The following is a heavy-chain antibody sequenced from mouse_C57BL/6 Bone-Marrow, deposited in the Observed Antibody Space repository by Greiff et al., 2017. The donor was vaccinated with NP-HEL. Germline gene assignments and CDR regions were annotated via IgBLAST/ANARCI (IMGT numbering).Heavy chain of an antibody. CDR1: GYTFTDYY. J-gene: IGHJ3*01. CDR2: INPYNGGT. Sequence: VQLKESGPVLVKPGASVKMSCKASGYTFTDYYMNWVKQSHGKSLEWIGVINPYNGGTSYNQKFKGKATLTVDKSSSTAYMELNSLTSEDSAVYYCAGGFVPWFAYWGQGTLVTVSA. CDR3: AGGFVPWFAY. V-gene: IGHV1-19*01.